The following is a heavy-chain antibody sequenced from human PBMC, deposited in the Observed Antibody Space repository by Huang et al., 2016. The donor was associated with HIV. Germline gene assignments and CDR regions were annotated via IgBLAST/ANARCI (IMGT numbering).Heavy chain of an antibody. CDR2: IYYSGST. D-gene: IGHD6-13*01. CDR3: ARAGGSSWFSGYNWFDP. V-gene: IGHV4-30-4*08. CDR1: GGSISSGGYY. Sequence: QVQLQESGPGLVKPSQTLSLTCTVSGGSISSGGYYWSWLRQPPGKGLEWIGYIYYSGSTYYNPSLKSRVTISVDTSKNQFSLKLSSVTAADTAVYYWARAGGSSWFSGYNWFDPWGQGTLVTVSS. J-gene: IGHJ5*02.